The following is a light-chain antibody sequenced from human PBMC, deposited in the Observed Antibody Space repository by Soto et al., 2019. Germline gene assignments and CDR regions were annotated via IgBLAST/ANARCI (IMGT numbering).Light chain of an antibody. CDR3: QQYAASPRT. V-gene: IGKV3-20*01. Sequence: EIVLTQSPGTLSLSPRERATLSCRASQSVSNAYLAWYQHKVGQSPRLLIYGASNRAPGIPDRFSGSGSGTGVTLTISRLEPEDFAVYYCQQYAASPRTFGQGTQVEV. J-gene: IGKJ1*01. CDR2: GAS. CDR1: QSVSNAY.